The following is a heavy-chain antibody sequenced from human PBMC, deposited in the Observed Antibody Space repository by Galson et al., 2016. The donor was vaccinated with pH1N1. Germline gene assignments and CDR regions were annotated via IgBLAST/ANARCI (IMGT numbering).Heavy chain of an antibody. D-gene: IGHD1-1*01. V-gene: IGHV3-23*01. Sequence: SLRLSCAASGFTFSNAWMSWVRQAPGKGLEWVSSISSTGGETYYADSVKGRFTISRGNSKDTLYLQVNSLSAEDTAVYFCAKTTTHDLWYYYGMDVWGHGTAVTVSS. CDR3: AKTTTHDLWYYYGMDV. CDR1: GFTFSNAW. J-gene: IGHJ6*02. CDR2: ISSTGGET.